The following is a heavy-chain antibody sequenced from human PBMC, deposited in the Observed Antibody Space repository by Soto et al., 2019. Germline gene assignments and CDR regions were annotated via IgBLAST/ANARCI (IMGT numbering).Heavy chain of an antibody. Sequence: GGSLRLSCAASGFTFSNAWMSWVRQAPGKGLEWVGRIKSKTDGGTTDYAAPVKGRFTISRDDSKNTLYLQMNSLKTEDTAVYYCTTGYEQERYDYIWGTDAFDIWGQGTMVTVSS. D-gene: IGHD3-16*01. CDR2: IKSKTDGGTT. J-gene: IGHJ3*02. CDR3: TTGYEQERYDYIWGTDAFDI. CDR1: GFTFSNAW. V-gene: IGHV3-15*01.